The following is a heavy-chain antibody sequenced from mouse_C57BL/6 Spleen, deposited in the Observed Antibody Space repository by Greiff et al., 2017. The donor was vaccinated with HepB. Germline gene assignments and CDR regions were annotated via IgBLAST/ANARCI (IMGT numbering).Heavy chain of an antibody. D-gene: IGHD4-1*01. CDR1: GFNIKDYY. J-gene: IGHJ3*01. Sequence: VQLQQSGAELVRPGASVKLSCTASGFNIKDYYMHWVKQRPEQGLEWIGRIDPEDGDTEYAPKFQGKATMTADTSSNTAYLQLSSLTSEDTAVYYCTITGTGAAWFAYWGQGTLVTVSA. V-gene: IGHV14-1*01. CDR2: IDPEDGDT. CDR3: TITGTGAAWFAY.